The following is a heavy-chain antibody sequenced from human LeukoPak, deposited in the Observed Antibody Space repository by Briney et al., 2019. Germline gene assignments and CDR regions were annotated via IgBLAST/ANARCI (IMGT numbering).Heavy chain of an antibody. CDR2: IIPMFGRA. D-gene: IGHD3-22*01. V-gene: IGHV1-69*13. J-gene: IGHJ4*02. CDR3: ATDASIYDSRGYYYLW. Sequence: SVKVSCKASGGTFSRYTISWVRQALGQGLEWMGGIIPMFGRANYAQKFQGRLTITADESSTTAYMELSGLRSEDTAVYYCATDASIYDSRGYYYLWWGQGTLVTVSS. CDR1: GGTFSRYT.